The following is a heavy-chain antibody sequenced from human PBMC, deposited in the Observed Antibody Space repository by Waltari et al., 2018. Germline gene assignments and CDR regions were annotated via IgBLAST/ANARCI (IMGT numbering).Heavy chain of an antibody. CDR2: IRSKTDGGTT. V-gene: IGHV3-15*01. Sequence: EVQLVESGGGLVKPGGSLRLSCAASGFTFINAWMSWVRQAPGRWLEGVGIIRSKTDGGTTDDAAPVKGRFTSSREGSQNTLYLEMNSLKTEDTAGYYCSTGRGPLAVDYWGQGTLVSVSS. CDR1: GFTFINAW. D-gene: IGHD6-19*01. CDR3: STGRGPLAVDY. J-gene: IGHJ4*02.